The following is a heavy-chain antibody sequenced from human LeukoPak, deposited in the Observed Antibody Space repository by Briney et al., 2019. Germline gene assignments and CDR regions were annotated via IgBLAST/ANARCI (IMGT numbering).Heavy chain of an antibody. Sequence: GGSLRLSCAASGFTFSRYSMNWVRQAPGKGLEWVSYIYYADSVKGRFTISRDNAKNSLYLQMNSLRAEDTAVYYCARGPSFDPWGQGTLVTVSS. CDR2: I. CDR3: ARGPSFDP. CDR1: GFTFSRYS. J-gene: IGHJ5*02. V-gene: IGHV3-48*01.